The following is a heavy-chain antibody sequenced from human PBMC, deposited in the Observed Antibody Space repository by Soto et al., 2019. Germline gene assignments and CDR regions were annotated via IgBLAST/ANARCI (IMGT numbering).Heavy chain of an antibody. D-gene: IGHD5-12*01. V-gene: IGHV4-59*12. CDR1: GDSISSYY. J-gene: IGHJ4*02. Sequence: SETLSLTCTVFGDSISSYYWSWIRQPPGKRLEWIGYIYHSGSTYYNPSLKSRVTISVDRSKNQFSLKLSSVTAADTAVYYCARGRDGYKLFDYWGQGTLVTVS. CDR2: IYHSGST. CDR3: ARGRDGYKLFDY.